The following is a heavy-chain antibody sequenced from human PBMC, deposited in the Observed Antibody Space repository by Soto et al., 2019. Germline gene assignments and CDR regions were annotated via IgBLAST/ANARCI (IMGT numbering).Heavy chain of an antibody. CDR3: AKEMIASTLADFFDY. CDR2: ISAGGGRT. CDR1: GFTFSDFG. J-gene: IGHJ4*02. D-gene: IGHD2-21*01. Sequence: EVQLLESGGGLIQPGGSLRLSCEASGFTFSDFGMTWVRLAPGKGLQWVSTISAGGGRTFYADPVKGRFTISRDNSKNTLYLQMNSLRAEDTALYYCAKEMIASTLADFFDYWGQGTLVTVSS. V-gene: IGHV3-23*01.